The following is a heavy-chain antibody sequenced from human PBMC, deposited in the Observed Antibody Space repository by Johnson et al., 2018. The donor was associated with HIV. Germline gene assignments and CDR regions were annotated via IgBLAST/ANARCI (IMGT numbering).Heavy chain of an antibody. J-gene: IGHJ3*02. CDR1: GFSFSSYG. Sequence: QVQLVESGGGVVQPGGSLRLSCAASGFSFSSYGIHWVRQAPGKGLEWVAFTQYDGSNKYYADSVKGRFTISRDNSKNTLYLQMNSLRAEDTAVYYCAGKTGYDAFDIWGQGTMVTVSS. D-gene: IGHD7-27*01. V-gene: IGHV3-30*02. CDR2: TQYDGSNK. CDR3: AGKTGYDAFDI.